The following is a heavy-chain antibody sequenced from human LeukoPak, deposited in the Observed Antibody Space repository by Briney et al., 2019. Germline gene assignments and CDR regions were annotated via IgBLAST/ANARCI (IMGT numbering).Heavy chain of an antibody. D-gene: IGHD6-13*01. Sequence: GGSLRLSCVASGFTFSSHLMTWVRQAPGKGLEWVANIKQDGTEKYYVDSVRGRFTISGDNANNLLYLQMNSLRDEDTAVYYCASERPSSSWYDYWGQGTLVTVSS. J-gene: IGHJ4*02. V-gene: IGHV3-7*01. CDR2: IKQDGTEK. CDR3: ASERPSSSWYDY. CDR1: GFTFSSHL.